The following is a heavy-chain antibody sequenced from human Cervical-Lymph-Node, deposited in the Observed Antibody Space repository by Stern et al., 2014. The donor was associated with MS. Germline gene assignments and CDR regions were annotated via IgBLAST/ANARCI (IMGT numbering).Heavy chain of an antibody. V-gene: IGHV1-69*01. CDR3: ALSSETSDRWYSLGYDL. CDR1: GGTFSKFP. J-gene: IGHJ5*02. Sequence: DQLVESGAEVTKPGSSVQVSCKASGGTFSKFPSSWVRQAPGQGLEWMGGIFPVFGTPTYAQEFRGRVTIPADVSTSTVYMELSSLRSDDTAVYYCALSSETSDRWYSLGYDLWGQGTLVTVSS. CDR2: IFPVFGTP. D-gene: IGHD6-13*01.